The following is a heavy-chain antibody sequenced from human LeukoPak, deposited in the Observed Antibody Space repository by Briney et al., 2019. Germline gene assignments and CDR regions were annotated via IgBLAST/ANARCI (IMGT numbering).Heavy chain of an antibody. V-gene: IGHV4-59*12. CDR2: VHYSGST. Sequence: SETLSLTCTVSGGSISSYYWSWIRQPPGKGLEWIGYVHYSGSTNYNPSLKSRVTISVDTPKNQFSLKLSSVTAAGTAVYYCARGTYYDFWSGYYYPAYYFDYWGQGTLVTVSS. CDR1: GGSISSYY. J-gene: IGHJ4*02. CDR3: ARGTYYDFWSGYYYPAYYFDY. D-gene: IGHD3-3*01.